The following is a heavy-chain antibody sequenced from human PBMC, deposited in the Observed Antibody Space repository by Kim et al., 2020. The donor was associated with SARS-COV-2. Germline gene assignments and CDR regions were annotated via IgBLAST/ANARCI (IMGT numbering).Heavy chain of an antibody. CDR1: GFTFSSYA. J-gene: IGHJ6*02. CDR3: ARVGWAGYYPHYYYYGMDV. V-gene: IGHV3-30*04. Sequence: GGSLRLSCAASGFTFSSYAMHWVRQAPGKGLEWVAVISYDGSNKYYADSVKGRFTISRDNSKNTLYLQMNSLRAEDTAVYYCARVGWAGYYPHYYYYGMDVWGQGTTVTVSS. CDR2: ISYDGSNK. D-gene: IGHD3-9*01.